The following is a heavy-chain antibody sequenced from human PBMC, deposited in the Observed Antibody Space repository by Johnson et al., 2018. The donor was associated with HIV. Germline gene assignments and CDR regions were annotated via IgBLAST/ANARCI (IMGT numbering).Heavy chain of an antibody. D-gene: IGHD3-16*01. V-gene: IGHV3-11*04. Sequence: QVQLVESGGGLVKPGGSLRLSCAASGFTFSDYYMSWIRQAPGKGLEWVSYISGSADTIYYTDSGKGRFTISRENAKNSLYLKMNSRRAEDTALYYCARKGAWAFDIWGQGTMVTVSS. CDR3: ARKGAWAFDI. CDR1: GFTFSDYY. J-gene: IGHJ3*02. CDR2: ISGSADTI.